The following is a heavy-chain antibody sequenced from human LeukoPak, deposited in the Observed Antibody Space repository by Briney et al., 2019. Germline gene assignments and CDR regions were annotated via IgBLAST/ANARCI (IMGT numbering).Heavy chain of an antibody. V-gene: IGHV4-39*01. Sequence: SETLSLTCTVSGGSISSSSYYWGWIRQPPGKGLEWIGSIYYSGSTYYNPSLKSRVTISVDTSKNQFPLKLSSVTAADTAVYFCARGILRDYYDSSGFYHRGGVGYWGQGTLVTVSS. D-gene: IGHD3-22*01. J-gene: IGHJ4*02. CDR3: ARGILRDYYDSSGFYHRGGVGY. CDR1: GGSISSSSYY. CDR2: IYYSGST.